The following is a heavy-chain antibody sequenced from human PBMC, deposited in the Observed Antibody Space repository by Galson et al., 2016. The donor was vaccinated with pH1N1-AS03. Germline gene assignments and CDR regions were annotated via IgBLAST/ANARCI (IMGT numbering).Heavy chain of an antibody. CDR1: GYAFTDYY. D-gene: IGHD6-13*01. CDR3: VRGSPHGSSTNYAFEF. J-gene: IGHJ3*01. V-gene: IGHV1-2*02. CDR2: INTDSGGT. Sequence: SVKVSCKASGYAFTDYYMRLLRQAPGQGLEWMAWINTDSGGTDYAQKFQGRVTMTRDASISTTYMELSSLRSDDTAVYYCVRGSPHGSSTNYAFEFWGRGTMVTVSS.